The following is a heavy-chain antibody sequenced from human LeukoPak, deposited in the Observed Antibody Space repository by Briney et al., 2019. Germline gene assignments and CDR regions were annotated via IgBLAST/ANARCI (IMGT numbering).Heavy chain of an antibody. CDR3: ASGRGYCSSTSCFPSVVYYGMDV. V-gene: IGHV1-46*01. Sequence: GASVKVSCKASGYTFTSYYMHWVRQAPGQGLEWMGIINSSGGSTSYAQKFQGRVTMTRDTSTSTAYMELSSLRSEDTAVYYCASGRGYCSSTSCFPSVVYYGMDVWGQGTTVTVSS. CDR2: INSSGGST. D-gene: IGHD2-2*01. CDR1: GYTFTSYY. J-gene: IGHJ6*02.